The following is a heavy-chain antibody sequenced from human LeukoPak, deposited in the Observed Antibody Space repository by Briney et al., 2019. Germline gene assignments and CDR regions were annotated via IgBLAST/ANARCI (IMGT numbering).Heavy chain of an antibody. V-gene: IGHV1-2*04. CDR1: GYTFTGYY. Sequence: ASVKVSCKASGYTFTGYYMHWVRQAPGQGREWMGWINPNSGGTNYAQKFQGWVTMTRDTSISTAYMELSRLRSDDTAVYYCARASIAAAGSFDYWGQGTLVTVSS. CDR3: ARASIAAAGSFDY. CDR2: INPNSGGT. D-gene: IGHD6-13*01. J-gene: IGHJ4*02.